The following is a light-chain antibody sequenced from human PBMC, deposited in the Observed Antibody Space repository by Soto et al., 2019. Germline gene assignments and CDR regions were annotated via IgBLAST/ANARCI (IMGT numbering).Light chain of an antibody. CDR2: KAS. Sequence: DIQMTQSPSTLSGSVGXRVTITCRASQTISSWLAWYQQKPGKAPKLLIYKASTLKSGVPSRFSGSGSGTELTLTITTLQPEDFATYYCEKNDMFVPGTKVDIK. CDR3: EKNDM. CDR1: QTISSW. J-gene: IGKJ1*01. V-gene: IGKV1-5*03.